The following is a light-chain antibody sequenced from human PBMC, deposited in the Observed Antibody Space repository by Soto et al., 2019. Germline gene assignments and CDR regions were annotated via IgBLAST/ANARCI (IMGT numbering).Light chain of an antibody. Sequence: QSVLTQPPSASGTPGQRVTISCSGGSSNIGSNTVNWYQQLPGTAPKLFNYIDNQRPSGVPDRLSGSKSGSSASLAISGLQSDDEAEYYCAAWGDSQNGPVVDGGTKLSVL. CDR1: SSNIGSNT. CDR3: AAWGDSQNGPV. V-gene: IGLV1-44*01. CDR2: IDN. J-gene: IGLJ2*01.